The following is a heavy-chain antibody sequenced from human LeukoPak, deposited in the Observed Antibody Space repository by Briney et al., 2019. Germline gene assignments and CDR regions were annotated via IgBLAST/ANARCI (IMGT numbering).Heavy chain of an antibody. CDR1: GYTFISYA. Sequence: ASVKVSCKASGYTFISYAIIWVRQAPGQGLEWMGWISAYNGNTNYAQKLQGRVTMTTDTSTSTAYMELRSLRSDDTAVYYCATSSSWYFVSDYWGQGTLVSVSS. CDR3: ATSSSWYFVSDY. D-gene: IGHD6-13*01. CDR2: ISAYNGNT. J-gene: IGHJ4*02. V-gene: IGHV1-18*01.